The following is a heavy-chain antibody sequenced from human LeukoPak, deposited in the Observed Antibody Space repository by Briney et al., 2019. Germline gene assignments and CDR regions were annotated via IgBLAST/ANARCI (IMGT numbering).Heavy chain of an antibody. CDR1: GFTVSSNY. V-gene: IGHV3-53*01. Sequence: GRSLRLSCAASGFTVSSNYMSWVRQAPGKGLEWVSVIYSGGSTYYADSVKGRFTISRDTSKNTLYLQMNSLRVEDTAVYYCARVVSGYRHFDYWGQGTLVTGSS. CDR2: IYSGGST. J-gene: IGHJ4*02. CDR3: ARVVSGYRHFDY. D-gene: IGHD5-12*01.